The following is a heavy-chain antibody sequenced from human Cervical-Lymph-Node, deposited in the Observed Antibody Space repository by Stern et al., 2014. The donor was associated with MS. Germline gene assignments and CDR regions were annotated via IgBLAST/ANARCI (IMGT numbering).Heavy chain of an antibody. Sequence: QLQLQESGPGLVKPSETLSLTCTVSGGSISSSSYYWGWIRQPPGKGLEWIGSIYYSGSTYYNPSLKSRVTISVDTPKTHFPLKLSSVTAADTAVYYCARHSSVGGSGSYYFDYWGQGTLVTVSS. CDR2: IYYSGST. D-gene: IGHD3-10*01. CDR3: ARHSSVGGSGSYYFDY. CDR1: GGSISSSSYY. V-gene: IGHV4-39*01. J-gene: IGHJ4*02.